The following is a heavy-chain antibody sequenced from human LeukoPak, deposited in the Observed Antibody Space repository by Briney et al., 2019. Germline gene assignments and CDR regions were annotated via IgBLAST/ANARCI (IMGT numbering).Heavy chain of an antibody. CDR1: GFTFSSYA. J-gene: IGHJ4*02. V-gene: IGHV3-23*01. CDR2: ISGSGGST. CDR3: AKDLGSVVTPPSLDY. Sequence: GGSLRLSCAASGFTFSSYAMSWVRKAPGKGLEWVTAISGSGGSTYHADSVKGRFTISRDNSKNTLYLQMNGLRAEDTAVYYCAKDLGSVVTPPSLDYWGQGTLVTVSS. D-gene: IGHD4-23*01.